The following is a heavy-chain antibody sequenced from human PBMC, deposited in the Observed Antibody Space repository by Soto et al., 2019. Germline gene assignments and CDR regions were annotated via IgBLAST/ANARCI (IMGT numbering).Heavy chain of an antibody. CDR1: GFTFSAYW. CDR3: AIITRGFSMDV. J-gene: IGHJ6*02. Sequence: EVQLVESGGGLVQPGGSLRLSCAASGFTFSAYWMSWVRQTPGKGLEWVANIKHDGSEKYYVDSVKGRFTISRDNAKNSLFLEMNGLRAEDTAVFYCAIITRGFSMDVWGQGTTVTVSS. V-gene: IGHV3-7*01. D-gene: IGHD1-20*01. CDR2: IKHDGSEK.